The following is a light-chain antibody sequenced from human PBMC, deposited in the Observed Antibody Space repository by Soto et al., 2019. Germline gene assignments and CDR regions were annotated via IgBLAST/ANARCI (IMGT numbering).Light chain of an antibody. V-gene: IGKV3-15*01. Sequence: DIVMTQSPATLSVSPGERATLSCRASQSISNNLAWYQQKPGQAPRLLIYDASTRATGVPARFSGSGSGTEFTLTISSLQSEDFAVYYCQQCTNWPPYTFGLGTKLEIK. CDR1: QSISNN. J-gene: IGKJ2*01. CDR3: QQCTNWPPYT. CDR2: DAS.